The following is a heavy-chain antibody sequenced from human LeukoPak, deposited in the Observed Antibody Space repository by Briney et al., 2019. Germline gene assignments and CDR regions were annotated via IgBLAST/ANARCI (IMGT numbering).Heavy chain of an antibody. CDR2: ISSSSSYI. CDR3: ARIESGYYTFDY. V-gene: IGHV3-21*01. CDR1: GFTFSSYS. J-gene: IGHJ4*02. D-gene: IGHD3-3*01. Sequence: PGGSLRLSCAASGFTFSSYSMNWVRKATGKGLEWVSSISSSSSYIYYADSVKGRFTISRDNAKNSLYLQMNSLRAEDTAVYYCARIESGYYTFDYWGQGTLVTVSS.